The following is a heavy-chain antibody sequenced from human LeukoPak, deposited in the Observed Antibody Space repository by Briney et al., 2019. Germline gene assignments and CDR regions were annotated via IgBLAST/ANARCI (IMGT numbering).Heavy chain of an antibody. J-gene: IGHJ6*02. CDR1: GGSVSSGDYY. Sequence: KSSETLSLTCIVSGGSVSSGDYYWTWVRQHPGKGLEWIGSIYYTGYTAYNPSLESRLVISHDTSQNQFSLRLDSVTTADTAVYFCAGDRPHPRKDFDVVPDPHGKYGMDVWGQGTTVSVSS. V-gene: IGHV4-31*03. CDR3: AGDRPHPRKDFDVVPDPHGKYGMDV. D-gene: IGHD6-6*01. CDR2: IYYTGYT.